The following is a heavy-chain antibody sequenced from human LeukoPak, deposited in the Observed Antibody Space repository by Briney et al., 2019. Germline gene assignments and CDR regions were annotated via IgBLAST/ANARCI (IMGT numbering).Heavy chain of an antibody. CDR2: ISSNGGST. CDR3: ARSSIVVVSVLDY. Sequence: GGSLRLSCAASGFPFSSYAMHWVRQAPGKGLEYVSAISSNGGSTSYANSVKGRFTISRDNSKNTLYLQMGSLRAEDMAVYYCARSSIVVVSVLDYWGQGTLVTVSS. D-gene: IGHD2-2*01. CDR1: GFPFSSYA. J-gene: IGHJ4*02. V-gene: IGHV3-64*01.